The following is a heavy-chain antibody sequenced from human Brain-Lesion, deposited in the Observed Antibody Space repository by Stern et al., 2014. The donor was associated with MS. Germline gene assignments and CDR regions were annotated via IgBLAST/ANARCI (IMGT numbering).Heavy chain of an antibody. V-gene: IGHV1-69*06. D-gene: IGHD5-18*01. CDR2: IIPIFGSP. Sequence: VQLVESGPDVKKPGSSVQVSCTASGGTFGTYPITWLRQAPGQGLEWMARIIPIFGSPNYAQKFQGRVTITADRSTTTVYMKLSSLKSDDAAVYYCAKDGPALVTNWFDPWGRGTLVTVSS. CDR1: GGTFGTYP. J-gene: IGHJ5*02. CDR3: AKDGPALVTNWFDP.